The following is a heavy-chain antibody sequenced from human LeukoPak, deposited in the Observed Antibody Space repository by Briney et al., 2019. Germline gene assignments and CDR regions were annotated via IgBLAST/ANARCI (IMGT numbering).Heavy chain of an antibody. CDR2: INPNSGGT. J-gene: IGHJ3*02. CDR1: GYTFTSYD. CDR3: ARDGAGSYVDAFDI. Sequence: GASVKVSCKASGYTFTSYDINWVRQAPGQGLEWMGWINPNSGGTNYAQKFQGRVTMTRDTSISTAYMELSRLRSDDTAVYYCARDGAGSYVDAFDIWGQGTMVTVSS. D-gene: IGHD1-26*01. V-gene: IGHV1-2*02.